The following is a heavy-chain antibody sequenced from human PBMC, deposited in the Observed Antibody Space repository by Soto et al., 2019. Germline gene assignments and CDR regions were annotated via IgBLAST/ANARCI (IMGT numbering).Heavy chain of an antibody. CDR2: IDPSDSYT. V-gene: IGHV5-10-1*01. CDR1: GYSFTSYW. CDR3: ARRVQRWAVAGTGPYYYYGMDV. J-gene: IGHJ6*02. Sequence: GESLKISCKGSGYSFTSYWISWVRQMPGKGLEWMGRIDPSDSYTNYSPSFQGHVTISADKSISTAYLQWSSLKASDTAMYYCARRVQRWAVAGTGPYYYYGMDVWGQGTTVSVSS. D-gene: IGHD6-13*01.